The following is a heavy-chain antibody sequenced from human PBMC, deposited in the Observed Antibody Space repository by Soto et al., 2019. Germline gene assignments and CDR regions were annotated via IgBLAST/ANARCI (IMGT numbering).Heavy chain of an antibody. V-gene: IGHV1-69*01. J-gene: IGHJ5*02. Sequence: QVQLVQSGAEVKRPGSSVKLSCKASGGTFTYYGISWVRQAPGQGPEWMGGIIPIIGPAMYAQKFQGRIKITADQSARTSYMVLSRLGSAYTALYYCARDLGTTIAGPPRRETYGWLDPWGQGTLVTVSS. CDR3: ARDLGTTIAGPPRRETYGWLDP. CDR2: IIPIIGPA. CDR1: GGTFTYYG. D-gene: IGHD3-22*01.